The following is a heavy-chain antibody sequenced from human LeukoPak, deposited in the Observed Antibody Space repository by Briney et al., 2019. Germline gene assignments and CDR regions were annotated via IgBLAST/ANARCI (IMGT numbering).Heavy chain of an antibody. J-gene: IGHJ4*02. V-gene: IGHV3-48*04. D-gene: IGHD3-10*01. CDR1: GFTFSSYN. Sequence: QPGGSLRLSCAASGFTFSSYNMNWVRQAPGKGLEWVSYISSSGSTIYYADSVKGRFTISRDNAKNSLYLQMNSLRAEDTAVYYCARGARFGGTYFDYWGQGTLVTVSS. CDR2: ISSSGSTI. CDR3: ARGARFGGTYFDY.